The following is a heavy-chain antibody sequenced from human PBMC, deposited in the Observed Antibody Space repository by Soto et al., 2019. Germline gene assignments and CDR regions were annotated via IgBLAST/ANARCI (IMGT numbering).Heavy chain of an antibody. CDR2: VIPLFDTA. CDR3: ATGGHNDGYNIYHGMDV. Sequence: QVQVVQSGAEVKKPGSSVKVSCKVSGGIFTNNAISWVRQAPGQGLEWLGGVIPLFDTAYYAQIFRCRRRISADGAKTTAYMELSGLTSADTAVYFCATGGHNDGYNIYHGMDVWGQGNTVTVSA. D-gene: IGHD5-18*01. CDR1: GGIFTNNA. V-gene: IGHV1-69*01. J-gene: IGHJ6*01.